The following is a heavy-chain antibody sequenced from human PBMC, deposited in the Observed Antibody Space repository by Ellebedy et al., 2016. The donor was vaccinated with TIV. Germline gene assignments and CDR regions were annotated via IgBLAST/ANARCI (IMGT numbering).Heavy chain of an antibody. V-gene: IGHV3-30*03. J-gene: IGHJ4*02. CDR1: GFTFSSYG. CDR2: ISYHGTNT. Sequence: GESLKISCAASGFTFSSYGMHWVRQAPGEGLEWVAVISYHGTNTHYADSVKGRSTISRDNSKNTLYLQMNSLRAEDTAVYYCARSGRYSYGSSDYWGQGTLVTVSS. CDR3: ARSGRYSYGSSDY. D-gene: IGHD5-18*01.